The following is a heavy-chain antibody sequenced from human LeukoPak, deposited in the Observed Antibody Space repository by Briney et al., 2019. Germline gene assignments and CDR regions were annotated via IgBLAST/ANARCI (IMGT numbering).Heavy chain of an antibody. J-gene: IGHJ6*03. CDR2: INPSGST. V-gene: IGHV4-34*01. CDR3: ARQSRFGVVIPTKNTYYYYYMDV. D-gene: IGHD3-3*01. Sequence: PSETLSLTCAVYGGSFSGYHWTWIRQSPGKGLEWIGDINPSGSTYYNPSLKSRLTISVDTSKNQFSLKLRSVTAADTAVYYCARQSRFGVVIPTKNTYYYYYMDVWGKGTTVTVSS. CDR1: GGSFSGYH.